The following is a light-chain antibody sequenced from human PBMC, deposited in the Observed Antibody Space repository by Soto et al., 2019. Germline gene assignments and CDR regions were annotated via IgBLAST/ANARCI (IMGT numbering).Light chain of an antibody. Sequence: QSALTQPASVSGSPGQSITISCTGTSSDVGNYKYVSWYQQHPDKAPKLMIYDVSSRPSGVSNRFSGSKSGNTASLTISGLQAEDEADYYCSSYTTSSTLVFGGGTKLTVL. CDR3: SSYTTSSTLV. CDR1: SSDVGNYKY. J-gene: IGLJ3*02. V-gene: IGLV2-14*03. CDR2: DVS.